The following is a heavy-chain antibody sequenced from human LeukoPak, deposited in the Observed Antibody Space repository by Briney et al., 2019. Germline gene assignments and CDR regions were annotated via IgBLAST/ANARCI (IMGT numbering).Heavy chain of an antibody. Sequence: PSQILSLTCTVSGGSISSGDYYWSWIRQPPGKGLEWIGYISYSGTTYYNPSLKSRVTISVDTSKNQFSLKLTSVTAADTAVYYCAREDYRNWFDPWGQGTLVTVSS. CDR2: ISYSGTT. CDR3: AREDYRNWFDP. CDR1: GGSISSGDYY. V-gene: IGHV4-30-4*08. D-gene: IGHD4-11*01. J-gene: IGHJ5*02.